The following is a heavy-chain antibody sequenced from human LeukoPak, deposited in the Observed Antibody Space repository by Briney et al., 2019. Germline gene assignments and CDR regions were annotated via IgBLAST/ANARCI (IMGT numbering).Heavy chain of an antibody. D-gene: IGHD3-10*01. CDR1: GFSFSDHW. Sequence: GGSLRLSCAASGFSFSDHWLDWVRQAPGKGLEWVGFIRSKAYGGTTEYAASVKGRFTISRDDSKSIAYLQMNSLKTEDTAVYYCSPYGSRSKKNYYFDYWGQGTLVTVSS. CDR3: SPYGSRSKKNYYFDY. V-gene: IGHV3-49*04. J-gene: IGHJ4*02. CDR2: IRSKAYGGTT.